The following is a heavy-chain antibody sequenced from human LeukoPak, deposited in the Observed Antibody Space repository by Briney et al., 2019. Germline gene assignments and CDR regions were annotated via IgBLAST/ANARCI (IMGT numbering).Heavy chain of an antibody. CDR2: ISAYNGNT. D-gene: IGHD1-7*01. CDR1: GYTFTSYG. Sequence: ASVKVSCKASGYTFTSYGISWVRQAPGQGLEWMGWISAYNGNTNYAQKLQGRVTMTTDTSTSTAYMELRSLRSDDTAVYYCARTPELLEGEPDFDYWGQGTLVTVSS. CDR3: ARTPELLEGEPDFDY. V-gene: IGHV1-18*01. J-gene: IGHJ4*02.